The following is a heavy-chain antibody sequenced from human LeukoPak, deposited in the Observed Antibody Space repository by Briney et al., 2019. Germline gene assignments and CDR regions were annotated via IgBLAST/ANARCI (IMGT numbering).Heavy chain of an antibody. CDR3: ARTSRTYYYDSSGYYYLGY. CDR1: GYTFTSYA. CDR2: INAGNGNT. D-gene: IGHD3-22*01. Sequence: AASVKVSCKASGYTFTSYAIHWVRQAPGQRLEWMGWINAGNGNTKYSQKFQGRVTITRDTSASTAYMELSSLRSEDTAVYYCARTSRTYYYDSSGYYYLGYWGQGTLVTVSS. J-gene: IGHJ4*02. V-gene: IGHV1-3*01.